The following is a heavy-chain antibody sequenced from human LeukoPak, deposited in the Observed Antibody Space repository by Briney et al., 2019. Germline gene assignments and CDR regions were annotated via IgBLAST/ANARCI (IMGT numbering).Heavy chain of an antibody. CDR1: GYTFTSYA. CDR2: INAGNGDT. Sequence: GASVTVSCTASGYTFTSYAIHWVRQAPGQRLEWMGWINAGNGDTKYSQKFQGRVTITRDTPASTAYMELSSLRSEDTAVFYCARALYSNASNYWGQGTLVTASS. V-gene: IGHV1-3*01. J-gene: IGHJ4*02. CDR3: ARALYSNASNY. D-gene: IGHD3-16*02.